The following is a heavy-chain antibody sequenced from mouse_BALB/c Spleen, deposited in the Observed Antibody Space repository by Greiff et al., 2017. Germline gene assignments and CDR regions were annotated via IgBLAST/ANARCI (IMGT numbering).Heavy chain of an antibody. V-gene: IGHV7-1*02. J-gene: IGHJ2*01. CDR3: ARDAYYGNYDY. Sequence: DVMLVESGGGLVQPGGSLRLSCATSGFTFSDFYMEWVRQPPGKRLEWIAASRNKANDYTTEYSASVKGRFIVSRDTSQSILYLQMNALRAEDTAIYYCARDAYYGNYDYWGQGTTLTVSS. CDR2: SRNKANDYTT. CDR1: GFTFSDFY. D-gene: IGHD2-1*01.